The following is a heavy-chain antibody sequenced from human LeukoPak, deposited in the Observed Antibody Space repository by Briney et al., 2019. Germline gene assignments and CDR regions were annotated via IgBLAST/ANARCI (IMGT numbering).Heavy chain of an antibody. Sequence: PSETLSLTCAVYGGSFSGYYWSWIRQPPGKGLEWIGEINHSGSTNYNPSLKSRVTISVDTSKNQFSLKLSSVTAAGTAVYYCARGTLVVPAAHPGMDVWGKGTTVTVSS. D-gene: IGHD2-2*01. CDR1: GGSFSGYY. V-gene: IGHV4-34*01. J-gene: IGHJ6*04. CDR3: ARGTLVVPAAHPGMDV. CDR2: INHSGST.